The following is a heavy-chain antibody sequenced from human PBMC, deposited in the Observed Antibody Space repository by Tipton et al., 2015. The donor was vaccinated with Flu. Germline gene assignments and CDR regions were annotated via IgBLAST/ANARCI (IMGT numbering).Heavy chain of an antibody. CDR2: GRDKTKGYST. CDR1: GFSFSSYG. CDR3: VRDKTGDH. D-gene: IGHD1-1*01. V-gene: IGHV3-72*01. J-gene: IGHJ4*02. Sequence: SLRLSCAASGFSFSSYGMHWVRQAPGKGLEWVGRGRDKTKGYSTDYAASLKGRITISRDDSKNSVFLQMNSLQTGDSAVYYCVRDKTGDHWGQGALVTVSS.